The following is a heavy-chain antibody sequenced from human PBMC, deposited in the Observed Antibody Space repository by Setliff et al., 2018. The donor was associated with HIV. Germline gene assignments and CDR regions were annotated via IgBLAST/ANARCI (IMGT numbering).Heavy chain of an antibody. CDR2: VNHNGAT. V-gene: IGHV4-34*01. Sequence: PSETLSLTCAVYVDSFSPFYWTWIRQSPGKRLEWIGEVNHNGATKSNPSLKSRVILSVDTSKNQFSLNLTSVTATDTGLYYCARGGALPEGDGFDVWSLGKMVTV. CDR3: ARGGALPEGDGFDV. CDR1: VDSFSPFY. J-gene: IGHJ3*01. D-gene: IGHD2-15*01.